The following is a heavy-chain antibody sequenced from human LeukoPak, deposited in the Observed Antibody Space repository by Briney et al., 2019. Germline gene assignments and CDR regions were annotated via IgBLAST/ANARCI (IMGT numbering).Heavy chain of an antibody. CDR1: GFTFSSYA. D-gene: IGHD6-13*01. CDR2: ISGSGGDT. V-gene: IGHV3-23*01. CDR3: AKGYSSNWLQFDY. Sequence: PGGSLRLSCAASGFTFSSYAMSWVRQVPGKGLEWVSGISGSGGDTYYADSAKGRFTISRDNSKNTLYLQMNTLRAEDTAVYYCAKGYSSNWLQFDYWGQGTLVTVSS. J-gene: IGHJ4*02.